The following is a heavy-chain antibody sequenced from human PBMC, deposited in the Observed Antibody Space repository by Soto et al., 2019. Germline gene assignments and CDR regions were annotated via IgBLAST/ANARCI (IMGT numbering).Heavy chain of an antibody. CDR3: AKDQFVAAAGRQEPFDY. Sequence: GGSLRLSCAASGFTFSSYAMSWVRQAPGKGLEWVSAISGSGGSTYYADSVKGRFTISRDNSKNTLYLQMNSLRAEDTAVYYCAKDQFVAAAGRQEPFDYWGQGTLVTVSS. D-gene: IGHD6-13*01. CDR1: GFTFSSYA. V-gene: IGHV3-23*01. J-gene: IGHJ4*02. CDR2: ISGSGGST.